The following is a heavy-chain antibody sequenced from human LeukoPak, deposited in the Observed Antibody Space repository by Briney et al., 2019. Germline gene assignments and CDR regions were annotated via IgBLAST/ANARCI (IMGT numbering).Heavy chain of an antibody. D-gene: IGHD1-26*01. CDR1: GDSISSYY. CDR3: ARGARIDIVGATEYYFDY. CDR2: IFYSGRT. V-gene: IGHV4-59*01. Sequence: SETLSLTCTVSGDSISSYYWSWIRHPPGKGLEWIGYIFYSGRTNYNPSLKSRVTISVDTSKNQFSLKLSSVTAADTAVYCCARGARIDIVGATEYYFDYWGRGTLVSVPS. J-gene: IGHJ4*02.